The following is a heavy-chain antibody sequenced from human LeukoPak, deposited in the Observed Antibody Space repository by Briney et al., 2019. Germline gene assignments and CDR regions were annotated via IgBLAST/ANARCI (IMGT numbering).Heavy chain of an antibody. CDR2: IWYDGSNK. CDR3: AKDEKGYDLWSGYYYNWFDP. D-gene: IGHD3-3*01. J-gene: IGHJ5*02. V-gene: IGHV3-33*06. CDR1: GFTFSSYG. Sequence: PGGSLRLSCAASGFTFSSYGMHWVRQAPGKGLEWVAVIWYDGSNKYYADSVKGRFTISRDNSKNTLYLQMNSLRAEDTAVYYCAKDEKGYDLWSGYYYNWFDPWGQGTLVTVSS.